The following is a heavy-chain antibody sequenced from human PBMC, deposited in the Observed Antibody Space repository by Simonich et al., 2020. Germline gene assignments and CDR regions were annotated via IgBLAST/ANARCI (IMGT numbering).Heavy chain of an antibody. V-gene: IGHV1-2*02. Sequence: QVQLVQSGAEVKKPGASVKVSCKASGYTFTGYYMHWVRQAPGQGLEGMGWINPSSGGKNYAQKVQGRVTMTRDTSSSTAYMELSRLRSDDTAVYYCARAFYSGSYSFDPWGQGTLVTVSS. CDR3: ARAFYSGSYSFDP. J-gene: IGHJ5*02. D-gene: IGHD1-26*01. CDR1: GYTFTGYY. CDR2: INPSSGGK.